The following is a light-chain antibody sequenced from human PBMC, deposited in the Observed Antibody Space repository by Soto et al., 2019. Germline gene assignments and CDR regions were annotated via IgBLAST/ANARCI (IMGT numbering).Light chain of an antibody. V-gene: IGKV3-20*01. J-gene: IGKJ1*01. CDR2: DAS. CDR1: QSVSSSY. Sequence: EFVLTQSPGTLSLSPGERATLSCRASQSVSSSYLAWYQQKPGQAPRLLIYDASYRANGIPDRFSGSGSGTDFTLTISRLEPEDFVVYYCQQYGSSSWTFGQGTKVDIK. CDR3: QQYGSSSWT.